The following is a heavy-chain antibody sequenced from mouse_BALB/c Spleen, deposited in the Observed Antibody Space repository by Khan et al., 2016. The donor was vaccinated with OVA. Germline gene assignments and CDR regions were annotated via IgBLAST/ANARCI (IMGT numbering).Heavy chain of an antibody. V-gene: IGHV1-18*01. J-gene: IGHJ2*01. CDR2: ITPNNGGT. CDR3: TRGGHGRPFDY. D-gene: IGHD1-1*01. Sequence: EVQLQQSGPELVKPGASVKIPCKASGYTFTDYNMDWVKQSHGKSLEWIGDITPNNGGTIYNQRFKGKATLTVDKSSSTAYMELRSLTSEDTAVYYCTRGGHGRPFDYWAKGTPLTVSS. CDR1: GYTFTDYN.